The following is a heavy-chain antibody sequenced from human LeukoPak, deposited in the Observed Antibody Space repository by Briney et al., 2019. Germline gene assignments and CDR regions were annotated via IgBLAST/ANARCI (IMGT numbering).Heavy chain of an antibody. CDR2: ISSSSSYI. V-gene: IGHV3-21*01. CDR3: ARMRHSYGRHFDY. D-gene: IGHD5-18*01. Sequence: ETLSLTCTVSGGSISSSSYYWGWIRQPPGKGLEWVSSISSSSSYIYYADSVKGRFTISRDNAKNSLYLQMNSLRAEDTAVYYCARMRHSYGRHFDYWGQGTLVTVSS. J-gene: IGHJ4*02. CDR1: GGSISSSS.